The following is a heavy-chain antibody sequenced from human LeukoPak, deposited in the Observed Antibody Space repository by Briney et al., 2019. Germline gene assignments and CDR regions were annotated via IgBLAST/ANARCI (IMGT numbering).Heavy chain of an antibody. CDR3: ARDLLEVYYFDY. D-gene: IGHD1-26*01. CDR2: ISSSGSTI. V-gene: IGHV3-48*04. CDR1: GFTFSSYG. J-gene: IGHJ4*02. Sequence: GGSLRLSCAASGFTFSSYGMSWVRQAPGKGLEWVSYISSSGSTIYYADSVKGRFTISRDNAKNSLYLQMNSLRAEDTAVYYCARDLLEVYYFDYWGQGTLVTVSS.